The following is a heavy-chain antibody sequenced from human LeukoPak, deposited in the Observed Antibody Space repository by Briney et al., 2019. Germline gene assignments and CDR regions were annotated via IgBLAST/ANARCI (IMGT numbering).Heavy chain of an antibody. CDR1: GGSISSSNW. CDR3: ARESKKLGIFDS. Sequence: PSETLSLTCAVSGGSISSSNWWSWVRQPPGKGLEWIGEIYYSGSTNYNPSLKSRVTISVDKSKKQFSLKLSSVTAADTAVYYCARESKKLGIFDSWGQGTLVTVSS. D-gene: IGHD7-27*01. J-gene: IGHJ4*02. V-gene: IGHV4-4*02. CDR2: IYYSGST.